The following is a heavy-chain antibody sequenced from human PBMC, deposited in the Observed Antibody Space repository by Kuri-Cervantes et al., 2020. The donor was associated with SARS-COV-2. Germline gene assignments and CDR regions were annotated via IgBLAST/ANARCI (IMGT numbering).Heavy chain of an antibody. Sequence: ASVKVSCKASGYTFTSYGISWVRQAPGQGLEWMGWISAYNGNTNYAQKLQGRVTMTTDTSTSTAYMELRSLRSDDTAVYYCASPRGIVVVPAAMGGAFDIWGQGTMVTVSS. D-gene: IGHD2-2*01. CDR2: ISAYNGNT. CDR3: ASPRGIVVVPAAMGGAFDI. V-gene: IGHV1-18*01. CDR1: GYTFTSYG. J-gene: IGHJ3*02.